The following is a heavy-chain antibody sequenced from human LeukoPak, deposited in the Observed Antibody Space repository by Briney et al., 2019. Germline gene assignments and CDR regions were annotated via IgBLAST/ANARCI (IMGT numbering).Heavy chain of an antibody. V-gene: IGHV4-39*07. CDR3: ARQRAVGYDAFDI. CDR1: GGSISSSPDY. Sequence: PSETLSLTCTVSGGSISSSPDYWGWIRQPPGKGLEWIGSIYYSGSTYNNPSLRSRVTMSLDTSKNQFSLKLSSVTAADTAVYYCARQRAVGYDAFDIWGQGTMVTVSS. J-gene: IGHJ3*02. D-gene: IGHD1-26*01. CDR2: IYYSGST.